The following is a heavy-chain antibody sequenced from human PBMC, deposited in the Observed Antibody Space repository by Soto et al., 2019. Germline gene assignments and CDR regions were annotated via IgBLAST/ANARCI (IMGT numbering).Heavy chain of an antibody. CDR2: ISGSGRSI. V-gene: IGHV3-23*01. CDR3: AKGGDSSSWKNWFDP. D-gene: IGHD6-13*01. J-gene: IGHJ5*02. CDR1: GFTFSNYA. Sequence: VQLLESGGGLVQPGGSLRLSCAASGFTFSNYAMTWVRQAPGKGLEWVSGISGSGRSIYYADSVKGRFTISRDNSKNTLYLQMNSLRAEDTAVYYCAKGGDSSSWKNWFDPWGQGTLVTVSS.